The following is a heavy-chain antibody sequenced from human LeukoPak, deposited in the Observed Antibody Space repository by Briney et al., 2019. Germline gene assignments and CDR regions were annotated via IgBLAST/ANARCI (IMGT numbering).Heavy chain of an antibody. CDR2: VKQDGSEK. CDR1: GFTFSSYW. CDR3: GGDFISGGGMTSILVGPKSFGAGDY. Sequence: GGSLRLSCAASGFTFSSYWMSWVRQAPGKGLEWVANVKQDGSEKYYVDSVKGRFTISRDNAKNSLYLQMNSLRAEDTAVYYCGGDFISGGGMTSILVGPKSFGAGDYWGQGTLVTVSS. D-gene: IGHD3-10*01. J-gene: IGHJ4*02. V-gene: IGHV3-7*01.